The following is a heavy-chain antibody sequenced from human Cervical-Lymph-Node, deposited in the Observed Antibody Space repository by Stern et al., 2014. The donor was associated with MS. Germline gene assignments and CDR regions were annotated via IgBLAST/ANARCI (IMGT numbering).Heavy chain of an antibody. CDR3: ARGPNYFDY. V-gene: IGHV1-8*01. CDR1: GYIFTSYD. Sequence: VQLVESGAEVKKPGASVKVSCKASGYIFTSYDINWVRQATGQGLEWMGWMSPNSGHTGYAQKFQGRVTMTRNTSIGTAYMELSTLRSEDTAVYFCARGPNYFDYWGPGTLVTVSS. CDR2: MSPNSGHT. J-gene: IGHJ4*02.